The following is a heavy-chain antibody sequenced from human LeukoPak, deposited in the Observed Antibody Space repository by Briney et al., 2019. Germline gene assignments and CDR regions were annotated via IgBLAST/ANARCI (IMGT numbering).Heavy chain of an antibody. CDR3: GRLWIKYDYVWGSYRSIPYYFDY. D-gene: IGHD3-16*02. V-gene: IGHV4-39*01. CDR1: GGSISSSSYY. CDR2: IYYTGRT. J-gene: IGHJ4*02. Sequence: SETLSLTCTVSGGSISSSSYYWGWIRQPPGKGLEWIATIYYTGRTYYNPSLKSRVTIAIDTSKNQFSLKLISVPAADAAVYYCGRLWIKYDYVWGSYRSIPYYFDYWGQGTLVTVSS.